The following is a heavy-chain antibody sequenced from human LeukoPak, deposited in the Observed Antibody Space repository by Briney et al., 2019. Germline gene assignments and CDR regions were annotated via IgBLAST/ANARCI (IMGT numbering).Heavy chain of an antibody. Sequence: NPSETLSLTCTVPGGSISSYYWRWIRQPAGKGLEWIWRIYTTGSSSYNPSLKSRVTMPVDTSNNQFSLKLSSVTAADTALYYCARGIAAAAKQGGFDYWGQGTLVTVSS. J-gene: IGHJ4*02. CDR3: ARGIAAAAKQGGFDY. CDR2: IYTTGSS. V-gene: IGHV4-4*07. D-gene: IGHD6-13*01. CDR1: GGSISSYY.